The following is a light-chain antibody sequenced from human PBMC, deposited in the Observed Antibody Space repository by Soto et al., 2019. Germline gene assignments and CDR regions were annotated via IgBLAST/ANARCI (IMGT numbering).Light chain of an antibody. Sequence: EIVLTQSPGTLSLSPGESATLSCRSSQTFSSGFLAWYQQKPGQAPRLVMYGASSRAADIPDRFSGRGTGTEFTLTISRLEPEDFAVYYCQQYGGSPTFGGGTRVEIK. V-gene: IGKV3-20*01. J-gene: IGKJ4*01. CDR2: GAS. CDR1: QTFSSGF. CDR3: QQYGGSPT.